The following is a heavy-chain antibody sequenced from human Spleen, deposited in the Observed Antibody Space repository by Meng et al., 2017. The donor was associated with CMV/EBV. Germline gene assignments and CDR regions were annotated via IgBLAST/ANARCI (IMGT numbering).Heavy chain of an antibody. Sequence: HLQESGPGLVKPSETLSLTCTVSGGSISSSSYYWGWIRQPPGKGLEWIGSIYYSGSTYYNPSLKSRVTISVDTSKNQFSLKLSSVTAADTAVYYCARSPYCGGDCRLFDLWGRGTLVTVSS. CDR2: IYYSGST. CDR3: ARSPYCGGDCRLFDL. D-gene: IGHD2-21*02. CDR1: GGSISSSSYY. V-gene: IGHV4-39*07. J-gene: IGHJ2*01.